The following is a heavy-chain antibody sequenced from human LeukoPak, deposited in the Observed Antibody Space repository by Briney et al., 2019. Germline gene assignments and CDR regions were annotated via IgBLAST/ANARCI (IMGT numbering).Heavy chain of an antibody. CDR1: GYIFTSYW. Sequence: GESLQISCKGSGYIFTSYWIGWVRQLPGKGLEWMGIIYPGDSDTRYSPSFQGQVTISVNKSISTAYLQWSSLKASDTAMYYCARPIRQNDAFDIWGQGTMVTVSS. V-gene: IGHV5-51*01. CDR2: IYPGDSDT. CDR3: ARPIRQNDAFDI. J-gene: IGHJ3*02. D-gene: IGHD4-17*01.